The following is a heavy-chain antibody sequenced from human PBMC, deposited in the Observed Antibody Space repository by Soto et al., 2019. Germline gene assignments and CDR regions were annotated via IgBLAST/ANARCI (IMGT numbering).Heavy chain of an antibody. CDR1: GGSISSSSYY. V-gene: IGHV4-39*01. CDR2: IYYSGST. J-gene: IGHJ4*02. D-gene: IGHD2-21*02. Sequence: SETLSLTCTVSGGSISSSSYYWGWIRQPPGKGLEWIGSIYYSGSTYYNPSLKSRVTISVDTSKNQFSLKLSSVTAADTAVYYCARHKKVVTLDYFDYWGQGTLVTVSS. CDR3: ARHKKVVTLDYFDY.